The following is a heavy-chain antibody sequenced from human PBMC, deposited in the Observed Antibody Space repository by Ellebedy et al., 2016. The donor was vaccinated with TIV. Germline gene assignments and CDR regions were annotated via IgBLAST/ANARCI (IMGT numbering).Heavy chain of an antibody. D-gene: IGHD2-15*01. CDR1: GFTFSSYA. CDR2: ISGSGGST. CDR3: ARAYAATPKTYYYYYGMDV. J-gene: IGHJ6*02. Sequence: GESLKISCAASGFTFSSYAMSWVRQAPGKGLEWVSAISGSGGSTYYADSVKGRFTISRDNSKNTLYLQMNSLRAEDTAVYYCARAYAATPKTYYYYYGMDVWGQGTTVTVSS. V-gene: IGHV3-23*01.